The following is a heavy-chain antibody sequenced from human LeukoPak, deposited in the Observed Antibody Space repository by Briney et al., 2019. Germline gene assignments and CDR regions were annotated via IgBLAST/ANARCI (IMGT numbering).Heavy chain of an antibody. D-gene: IGHD6-19*01. J-gene: IGHJ1*01. Sequence: GGSLRLSCAASGFTFATYTMSWVRQIPGKGLEWVSAIRSSGDSTYYADSAKGRFTISRDNSKNTLYLQMNSLRAEDTAVYYCAKGGAVTGTMYFQYWGQRTLVTVSS. CDR1: GFTFATYT. V-gene: IGHV3-23*01. CDR3: AKGGAVTGTMYFQY. CDR2: IRSSGDST.